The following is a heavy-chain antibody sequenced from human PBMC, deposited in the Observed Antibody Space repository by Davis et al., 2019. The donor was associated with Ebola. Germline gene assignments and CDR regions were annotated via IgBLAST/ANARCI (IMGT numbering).Heavy chain of an antibody. D-gene: IGHD2-8*01. J-gene: IGHJ4*02. CDR3: RGSMGY. CDR2: IKSKTDGGTT. V-gene: IGHV3-15*07. Sequence: GESLKISCAASGFTFSNAWMNWVRQAPGKGLEWVGRIKSKTDGGTTDYAAPVKGRFTISRDDSKNTVYLQMNSLKIEDTAVYYCRGSMGYLGQGTLVTVSS. CDR1: GFTFSNAW.